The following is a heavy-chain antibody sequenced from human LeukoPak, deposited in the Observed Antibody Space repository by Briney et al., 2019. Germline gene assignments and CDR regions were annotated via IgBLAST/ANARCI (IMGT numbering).Heavy chain of an antibody. CDR2: INHSGST. V-gene: IGHV4-34*01. D-gene: IGHD3-22*01. J-gene: IGHJ3*02. CDR3: ARDHYYDSSGYYSLVAFDI. CDR1: GGSLSGYY. Sequence: SETRSLTCAVYGGSLSGYYWSWIRQPPGKGLEWIGEINHSGSTNYNPSLKSRVTISVDTSKNQFSLKLSSVTAADTAVYYCARDHYYDSSGYYSLVAFDIWGQGTMVTVSS.